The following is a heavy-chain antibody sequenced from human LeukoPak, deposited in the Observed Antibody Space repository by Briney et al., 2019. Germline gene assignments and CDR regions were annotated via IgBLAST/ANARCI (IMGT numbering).Heavy chain of an antibody. CDR2: FSGTGGGT. CDR1: GFTVSSYG. J-gene: IGHJ6*03. Sequence: GGTLRLSCAASGFTVSSYGMTWVRQAPGKGLEWVSSFSGTGGGTYYADSVKGRFTISRDNSKNTLYLQLNSLRAEDTALYYCARDRRYYYYMDVWGKGTTVTVSS. V-gene: IGHV3-23*01. CDR3: ARDRRYYYYMDV.